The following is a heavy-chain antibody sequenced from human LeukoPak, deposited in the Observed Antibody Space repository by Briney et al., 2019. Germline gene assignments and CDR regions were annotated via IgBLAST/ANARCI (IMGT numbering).Heavy chain of an antibody. Sequence: SETLSLTCAVYGGSFSGYYWSWIRQPPGKGLEWIGEINHSGSTNYNPSLKSRVTISVDTSKNQFSLKLSSVTAADTAVYYCARDRFGEGYNEFDYWGQGTLVTVSS. CDR2: INHSGST. D-gene: IGHD5-24*01. J-gene: IGHJ4*02. CDR1: GGSFSGYY. CDR3: ARDRFGEGYNEFDY. V-gene: IGHV4-34*01.